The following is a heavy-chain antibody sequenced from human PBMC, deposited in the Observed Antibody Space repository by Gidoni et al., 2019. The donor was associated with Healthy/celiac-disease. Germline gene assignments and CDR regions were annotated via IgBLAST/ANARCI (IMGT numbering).Heavy chain of an antibody. J-gene: IGHJ5*02. D-gene: IGHD3-10*01. CDR2: IYWDDDK. CDR1: GFSLSTSGVG. CDR3: AHRRTKMVRGVIIRGWFDP. Sequence: QITLKESGPTLVKPTQTLTLTCTFSGFSLSTSGVGVGWIRQPPGKALEWLAIIYWDDDKRYSPSVKSKLTITKDTSRNQVVLTMTNMDPVDTAKYYCAHRRTKMVRGVIIRGWFDPWGQGTLVTVSS. V-gene: IGHV2-5*02.